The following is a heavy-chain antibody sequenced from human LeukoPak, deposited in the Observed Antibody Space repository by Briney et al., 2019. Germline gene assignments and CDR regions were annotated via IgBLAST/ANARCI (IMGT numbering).Heavy chain of an antibody. CDR1: GFTFTGYT. J-gene: IGHJ3*02. V-gene: IGHV3-21*01. CDR3: ARDIHSVAFDI. Sequence: GGSLRLSCAASGFTFTGYTINWVRQAPGKGLEWVSCISSSTTDIYYADSVKGRFTISRDNAKRSVYLQMNSLRVEDTAVYYCARDIHSVAFDIWGQGTMVTVSS. CDR2: ISSSTTDI.